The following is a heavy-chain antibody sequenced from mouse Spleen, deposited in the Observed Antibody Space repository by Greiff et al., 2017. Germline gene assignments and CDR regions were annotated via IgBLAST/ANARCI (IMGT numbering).Heavy chain of an antibody. D-gene: IGHD2-1*01. CDR3: GRGAYGNLYFDY. CDR2: IDPSDSYT. J-gene: IGHJ2*01. CDR1: GYTFTSYW. V-gene: IGHV1-69*01. Sequence: VQLQQPGAELVMPGASVKLSCTASGYTFTSYWMHWVKQRPGQGLEWIGEIDPSDSYTNYNQKFKGKATLTVDKSSSTAYMQLSSLTSEDSAVYYCGRGAYGNLYFDYWGQGTTLTVSS.